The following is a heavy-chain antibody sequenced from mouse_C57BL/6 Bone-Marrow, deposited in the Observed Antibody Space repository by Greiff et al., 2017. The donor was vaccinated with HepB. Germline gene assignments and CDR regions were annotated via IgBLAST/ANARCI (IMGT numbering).Heavy chain of an antibody. CDR2: IDPEDGDT. J-gene: IGHJ2*01. Sequence: VQLQQPGAELVRPGASVKLSCTASGFNIKDYYMHWVKQRPEQGLEWIGRIDPEDGDTDYAPKFQGKATMTADTSTNTAYLQLSSLTSEDTAVYYSTTGDYGDYWGQGTTLTVSS. D-gene: IGHD1-1*01. CDR1: GFNIKDYY. CDR3: TTGDYGDY. V-gene: IGHV14-1*01.